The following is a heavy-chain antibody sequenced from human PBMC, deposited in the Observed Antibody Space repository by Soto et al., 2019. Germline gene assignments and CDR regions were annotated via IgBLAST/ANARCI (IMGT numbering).Heavy chain of an antibody. V-gene: IGHV4-30-4*01. D-gene: IGHD3-10*01. J-gene: IGHJ4*02. Sequence: QVQLQESGPGLVKPSQTLSLTCTVSGGSISSGDYYWSWIRQPPGKGLEWIGYSYYSGSTYYNPSLKSRVTLPVDTSKNQFSLKLSSVTAADTAVYYCARVGGFGATTIDYWGQGTLVTVSS. CDR3: ARVGGFGATTIDY. CDR1: GGSISSGDYY. CDR2: SYYSGST.